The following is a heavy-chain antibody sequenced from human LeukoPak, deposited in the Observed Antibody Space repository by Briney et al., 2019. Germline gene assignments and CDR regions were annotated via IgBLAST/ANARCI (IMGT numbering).Heavy chain of an antibody. CDR1: GFTFNCYN. Sequence: GGSLRLSCAASGFTFNCYNMNWDRQAPGKGLEWVSYISSSSSTIYYADSVKGRFTISRDNAQNSLYLQMNSLRAEDTAVYYCARDNGMDVWGQGTTVIVSS. CDR3: ARDNGMDV. CDR2: ISSSSSTI. J-gene: IGHJ6*02. V-gene: IGHV3-48*01.